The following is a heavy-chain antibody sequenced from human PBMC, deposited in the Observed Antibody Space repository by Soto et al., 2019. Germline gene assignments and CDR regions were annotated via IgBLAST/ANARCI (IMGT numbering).Heavy chain of an antibody. Sequence: QVQLQESGPGLVKPSQTLSLTCTVSGGSISSGGYYWSWIRQHPGKGLEWIGYIYYSGSTYYNPSLKSRVTISADTSKNQCSLKLSSVTAADTAVDYCARGRGEITFGGVIATLGRYFDYWGQGTLVTVSS. CDR1: GGSISSGGYY. J-gene: IGHJ4*02. V-gene: IGHV4-31*03. CDR2: IYYSGST. CDR3: ARGRGEITFGGVIATLGRYFDY. D-gene: IGHD3-16*02.